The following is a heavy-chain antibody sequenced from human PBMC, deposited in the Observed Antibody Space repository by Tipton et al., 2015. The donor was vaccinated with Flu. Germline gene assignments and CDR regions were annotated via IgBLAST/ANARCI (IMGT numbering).Heavy chain of an antibody. V-gene: IGHV4-34*01. Sequence: TLSLTCAVYGGSFSGYYYWSWIRQPPGKGLEWIGEINHSGSTNYNPSLKSRVTISVDTSKSQFSLKLRSVTAADTAVYYCARLSYYDVDLKNFYFDYWGQGALVTVSS. CDR1: GGSFSGYYY. CDR2: INHSGST. D-gene: IGHD3-10*02. CDR3: ARLSYYDVDLKNFYFDY. J-gene: IGHJ4*02.